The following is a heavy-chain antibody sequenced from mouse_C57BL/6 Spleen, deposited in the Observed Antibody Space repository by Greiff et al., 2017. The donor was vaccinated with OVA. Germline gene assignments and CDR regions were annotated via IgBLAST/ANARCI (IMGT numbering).Heavy chain of an antibody. Sequence: VQLKESGPGLVKPSQSLSLTCSVTGYSITSGYYWNWIRQFPGNKLEWMGYISYDGSNNYNPSLKNRISITRDTSKNQFFLKLNSVTTEDTATYYCARVGDGYYYFDSWGQGTTLTVSS. D-gene: IGHD2-3*01. CDR2: ISYDGSN. J-gene: IGHJ2*01. V-gene: IGHV3-6*01. CDR3: ARVGDGYYYFDS. CDR1: GYSITSGYY.